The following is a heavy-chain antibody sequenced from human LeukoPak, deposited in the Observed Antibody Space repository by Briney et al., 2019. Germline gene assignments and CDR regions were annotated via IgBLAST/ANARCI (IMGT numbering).Heavy chain of an antibody. Sequence: SETLSLTCTVSGDSISRFYWSWIRQPPGKALQWIGYVDHIGSTSYNPSLKSQVTISVDTAKNQLSLKLSSVTAADTAVYYCARRDSSSWSFDYWGQGTLVTVSS. CDR1: GDSISRFY. CDR3: ARRDSSSWSFDY. J-gene: IGHJ4*02. V-gene: IGHV4-59*01. D-gene: IGHD6-13*01. CDR2: VDHIGST.